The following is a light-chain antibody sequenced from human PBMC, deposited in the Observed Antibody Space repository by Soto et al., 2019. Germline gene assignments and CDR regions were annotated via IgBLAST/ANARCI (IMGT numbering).Light chain of an antibody. CDR2: DAS. V-gene: IGKV1-5*01. J-gene: IGKJ5*01. CDR1: QSISSW. CDR3: QQDYNLPFT. Sequence: IQRPQSPSTLSASVGDRVTITCRASQSISSWLAWYQQKPGKAPKLLIYDASSLESGVPSRFSGSGSATEFTLTISSLQAEDFAVYYCQQDYNLPFTFGQGTRPENK.